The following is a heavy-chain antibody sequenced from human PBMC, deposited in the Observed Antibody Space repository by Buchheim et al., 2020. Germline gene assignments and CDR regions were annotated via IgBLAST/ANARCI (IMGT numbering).Heavy chain of an antibody. V-gene: IGHV3-33*01. D-gene: IGHD3-10*01. Sequence: QVQLVESGGGVVQPGRSLRLSCAASGFTFSSYGMHWVRQAPGKGLEWVAVIWYDGSNKYYADSVKGRFTISRDTSKNTLYLQMNSLRAEDTAVYYWARDLVLLWFGPGVGMDVWGQGTT. CDR1: GFTFSSYG. CDR2: IWYDGSNK. CDR3: ARDLVLLWFGPGVGMDV. J-gene: IGHJ6*02.